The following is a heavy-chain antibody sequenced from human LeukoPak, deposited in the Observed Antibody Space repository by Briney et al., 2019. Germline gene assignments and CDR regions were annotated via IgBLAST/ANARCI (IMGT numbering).Heavy chain of an antibody. V-gene: IGHV4-34*01. CDR2: INHSGST. CDR1: GGSISSYY. D-gene: IGHD6-19*01. J-gene: IGHJ4*02. CDR3: ARDFSPIAVAGSY. Sequence: PSETLSLTCTVSGGSISSYYWSWIRQPPGKGLEWIGEINHSGSTYYNPSLKSRVTISVDTSKNQFSLKLSSVTAAGTAVYYCARDFSPIAVAGSYWGQGTLVTVSS.